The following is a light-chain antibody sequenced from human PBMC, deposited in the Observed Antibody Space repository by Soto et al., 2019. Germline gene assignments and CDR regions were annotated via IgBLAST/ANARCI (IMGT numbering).Light chain of an antibody. CDR3: QQYNNWPT. J-gene: IGKJ1*01. V-gene: IGKV1-39*01. Sequence: DIQMTQSPSSLSASVGDRVTITCRASQGISTYLNWYQQKPGKAPKVLIYAASSLQSGVPSRFSGSGSETDFTLTISSLQPEDFAVYYCQQYNNWPTFGQGTKVDIK. CDR1: QGISTY. CDR2: AAS.